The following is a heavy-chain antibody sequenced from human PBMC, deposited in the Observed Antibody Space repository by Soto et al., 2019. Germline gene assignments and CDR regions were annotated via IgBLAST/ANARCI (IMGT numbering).Heavy chain of an antibody. CDR3: AGRVGATNYGMDV. J-gene: IGHJ6*02. CDR2: IYGSGST. D-gene: IGHD1-26*01. V-gene: IGHV3-53*01. CDR1: EFIVSSNY. Sequence: LILSCSASEFIVSSNYMNWVRQAPGKGLECVSTIYGSGSTYYADSVKGRFTISRDNSKNTLYLQMNSLGAEDTAVYYCAGRVGATNYGMDVWGQGTTVTVSS.